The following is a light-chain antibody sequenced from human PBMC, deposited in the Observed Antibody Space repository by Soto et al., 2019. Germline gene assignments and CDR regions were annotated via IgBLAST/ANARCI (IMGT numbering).Light chain of an antibody. CDR1: QSVRSSY. Sequence: EIVMTQSPATLSVSPGESATLSCRASQSVRSSYLAWYQQTPGQTPRLLIYGASSRATGIPDRFSGSGSGTDFTLTISSLQSEDFAVYYCQQYNNWPFTFGPGTKVD. J-gene: IGKJ3*01. CDR3: QQYNNWPFT. V-gene: IGKV3D-15*01. CDR2: GAS.